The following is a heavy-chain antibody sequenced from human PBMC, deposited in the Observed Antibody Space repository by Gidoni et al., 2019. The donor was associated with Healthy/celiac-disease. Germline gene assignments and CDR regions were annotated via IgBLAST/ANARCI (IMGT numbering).Heavy chain of an antibody. Sequence: QVQLVESGGGLVKPGGSLRLSCAASGFPFSDSYMSWIRQAPGKGLEWVSYISSSGSTIYYADSVKGRFTISRDNAKNSLYLQMNSLRAEDTAVYYCARGYSDFWSGYYTPGAFDIWGQGTMVTVSS. D-gene: IGHD3-3*01. V-gene: IGHV3-11*01. CDR2: ISSSGSTI. J-gene: IGHJ3*02. CDR3: ARGYSDFWSGYYTPGAFDI. CDR1: GFPFSDSY.